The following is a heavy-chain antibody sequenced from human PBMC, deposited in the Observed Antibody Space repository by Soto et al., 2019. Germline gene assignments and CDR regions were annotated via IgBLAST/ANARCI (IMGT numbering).Heavy chain of an antibody. D-gene: IGHD2-2*01. CDR3: ARSQYCSSTSCYLDYYYGMDV. CDR2: IGTAGDT. CDR1: GFTFSSYD. Sequence: GGSLRLSCAASGFTFSSYDMHWVRQATGKGLEWVSAIGTAGDTYYPGSVKGRFTISRENAKNSLYLQMNSLRAGDTAVYYCARSQYCSSTSCYLDYYYGMDVWGQGTTVTVSS. J-gene: IGHJ6*02. V-gene: IGHV3-13*01.